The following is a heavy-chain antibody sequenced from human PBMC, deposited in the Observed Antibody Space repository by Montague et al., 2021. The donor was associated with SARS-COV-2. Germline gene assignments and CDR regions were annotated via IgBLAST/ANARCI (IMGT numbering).Heavy chain of an antibody. J-gene: IGHJ4*02. V-gene: IGHV4-61*02. CDR3: AQEHSGSCANLAN. CDR1: GGSISSCIYY. D-gene: IGHD1-26*01. CDR2: IYTSATT. Sequence: TLSLTCTVSGGSISSCIYYWIWIRQPTGKGLDWIVCIYTSATTNYSFSLKSTVTISVDTSKNQFSLKLTSVTAADTAVYYCAQEHSGSCANLANWGQGGLVTVSS.